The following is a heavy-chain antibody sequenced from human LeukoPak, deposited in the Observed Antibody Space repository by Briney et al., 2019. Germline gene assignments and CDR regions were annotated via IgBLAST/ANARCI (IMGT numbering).Heavy chain of an antibody. CDR1: GFTFSSYA. CDR3: ARGHGQWLVRQFDY. Sequence: PGGSLRLSCAASGFTFSSYAMHWVRQAPGKGLEWVAVISYDGSNKYYADSVKGRFTISRDNSKNTLYLQMNSLRAEDTAVYYCARGHGQWLVRQFDYWGQGTLVTVSS. CDR2: ISYDGSNK. J-gene: IGHJ4*02. V-gene: IGHV3-30-3*01. D-gene: IGHD6-19*01.